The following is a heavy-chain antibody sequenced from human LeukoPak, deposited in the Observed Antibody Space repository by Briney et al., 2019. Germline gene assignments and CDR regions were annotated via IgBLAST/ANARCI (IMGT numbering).Heavy chain of an antibody. CDR1: GYTFTSYG. J-gene: IGHJ6*02. V-gene: IGHV1-18*01. Sequence: ASVTVSCKASGYTFTSYGISWVRQAPGQGVEWMGWISAYNGNTNYAQKLQGRVTMTTDTSTSTAYMELRSLRSDDTAVYYCARDTTMVRGVPYYYGMDVWGQGTTVTVSS. CDR2: ISAYNGNT. CDR3: ARDTTMVRGVPYYYGMDV. D-gene: IGHD3-10*01.